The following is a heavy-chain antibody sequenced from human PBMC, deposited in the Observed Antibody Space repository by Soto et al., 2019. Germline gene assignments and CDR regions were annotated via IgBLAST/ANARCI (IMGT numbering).Heavy chain of an antibody. CDR2: IYGGGTT. CDR3: ATLTKYDILTGFYPC. J-gene: IGHJ4*02. D-gene: IGHD3-9*01. V-gene: IGHV3-53*01. Sequence: GGSLRLSCAASGFTVSSKYMTWVRQAPGKGLEWVSVIYGGGTTYYADSVKGRFTISRDNSKNTLYLQMNSLRAEDTAVYYCATLTKYDILTGFYPCWGQGTLVTVSS. CDR1: GFTVSSKY.